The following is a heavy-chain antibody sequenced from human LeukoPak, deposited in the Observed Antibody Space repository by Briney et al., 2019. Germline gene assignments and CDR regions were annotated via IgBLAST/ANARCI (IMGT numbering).Heavy chain of an antibody. CDR3: ARGRVPYYYDSSGYFDENYFDY. J-gene: IGHJ4*02. CDR1: GGSISSSSYY. CDR2: IYYSGST. Sequence: SETLSLTCTVSGGSISSSSYYWGWIRQPPGKGLEWIGSIYYSGSTYYNPSLKSRVTISVDTSKNQFSLKLSSVTAADTAVYYCARGRVPYYYDSSGYFDENYFDYWGQGTLVTVSS. V-gene: IGHV4-39*07. D-gene: IGHD3-22*01.